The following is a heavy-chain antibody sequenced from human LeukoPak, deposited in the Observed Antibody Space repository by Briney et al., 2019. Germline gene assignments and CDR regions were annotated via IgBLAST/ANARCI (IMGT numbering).Heavy chain of an antibody. CDR2: ISYDGSNK. Sequence: GGSLRLSCAASGFTFSSYAMHWVRQAPGKGLEWVAVISYDGSNKYYADSVKGRFTISRDNSKNTLYLRMNSLRAEDTAVYYCARERIAAGDYWGQGTLVTVSS. CDR3: ARERIAAGDY. J-gene: IGHJ4*02. D-gene: IGHD6-6*01. CDR1: GFTFSSYA. V-gene: IGHV3-30*04.